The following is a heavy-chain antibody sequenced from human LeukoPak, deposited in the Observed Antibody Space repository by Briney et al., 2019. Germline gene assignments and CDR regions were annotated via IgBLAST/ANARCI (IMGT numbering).Heavy chain of an antibody. CDR2: INHSGST. Sequence: SETLSLTCAVYGVSFSGYYWSWIRQPPGKGLEWIGEINHSGSTNYNPSLKSRITISVDTSKNQFSLKLSSVTAADTAVYYCARAYYYYYGMDVWGQGTTVTVSS. CDR3: ARAYYYYYGMDV. J-gene: IGHJ6*02. CDR1: GVSFSGYY. V-gene: IGHV4-34*01.